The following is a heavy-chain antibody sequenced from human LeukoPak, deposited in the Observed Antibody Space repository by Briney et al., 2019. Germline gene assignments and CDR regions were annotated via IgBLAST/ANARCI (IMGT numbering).Heavy chain of an antibody. CDR1: GYSISSGYY. D-gene: IGHD1-26*01. Sequence: SETLSLTCTVSGYSISSGYYWGWIRQPPGKGLEWIGSIYHSGSTYYNPSLKSRVTISVDTSKNQFSLKLSSVTAADTAVYYCARGIIVGATWGENDNWFDPWGQGTLVTVSS. CDR2: IYHSGST. CDR3: ARGIIVGATWGENDNWFDP. J-gene: IGHJ5*02. V-gene: IGHV4-38-2*02.